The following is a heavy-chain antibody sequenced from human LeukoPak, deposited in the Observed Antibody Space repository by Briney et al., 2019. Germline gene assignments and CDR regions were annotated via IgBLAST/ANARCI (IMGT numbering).Heavy chain of an antibody. CDR1: GFTFKSYV. J-gene: IGHJ4*02. Sequence: GGSLRLSCVASGFTFKSYVMNWVRQAPGKGLEWLASIYGSGVSISYADSVKGRFTISRDNSNNTLYLQMNSLRAEDTAMYYCAKDLGWELPAEAYWGQGILVTVSS. D-gene: IGHD1-26*01. CDR3: AKDLGWELPAEAY. V-gene: IGHV3-23*01. CDR2: IYGSGVSI.